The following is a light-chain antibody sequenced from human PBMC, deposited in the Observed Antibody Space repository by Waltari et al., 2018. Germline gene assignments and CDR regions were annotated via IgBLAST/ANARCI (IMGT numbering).Light chain of an antibody. J-gene: IGKJ2*01. CDR1: QSVLYSSNNKNY. V-gene: IGKV4-1*01. CDR2: WAS. Sequence: DIVMTQSPDSLAVSLGERATIHCKSSQSVLYSSNNKNYLAWYQQKPGQPPKLLIYWASTRDSGVPDRFSGSGSETDFTLTISSLQAEDVAVYHCHQYFAPPYTFGRGTKLEIK. CDR3: HQYFAPPYT.